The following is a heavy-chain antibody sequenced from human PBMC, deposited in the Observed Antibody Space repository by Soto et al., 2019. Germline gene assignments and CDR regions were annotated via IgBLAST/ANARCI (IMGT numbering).Heavy chain of an antibody. CDR3: ARDRAAAGTPWFDP. V-gene: IGHV3-74*01. CDR2: INSDGSST. CDR1: GFTFSSYW. Sequence: GGSLRLSCAASGFTFSSYWMHWVRQAPGKGLVWVSRINSDGSSTSYADYVKGRFTISRDNAKNTLYLQMNSLRAEDTAVYYCARDRAAAGTPWFDPWGQGTLVTVSS. D-gene: IGHD6-13*01. J-gene: IGHJ5*02.